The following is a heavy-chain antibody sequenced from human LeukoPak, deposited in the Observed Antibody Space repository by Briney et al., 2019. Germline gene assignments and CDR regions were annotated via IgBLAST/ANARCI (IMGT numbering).Heavy chain of an antibody. D-gene: IGHD2-21*01. J-gene: IGHJ4*02. CDR1: GGSISSGGYS. CDR2: IYHSGST. V-gene: IGHV4-30-2*01. Sequence: PSETLSLTCAVSGGSISSGGYSWSWIRQPPGKGLEWIGYIYHSGSTYYNPSLKSRVTISVDRSKNQFSLKLSSVTAADTAVYYCARFRNIPGLYYFDYWGQGTLVTVSS. CDR3: ARFRNIPGLYYFDY.